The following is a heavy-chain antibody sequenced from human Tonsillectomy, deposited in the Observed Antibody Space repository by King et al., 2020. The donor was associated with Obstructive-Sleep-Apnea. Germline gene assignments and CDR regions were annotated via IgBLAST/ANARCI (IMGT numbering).Heavy chain of an antibody. CDR2: IIPILGXA. CDR1: GGTFSSYA. V-gene: IGHV1-69*10. Sequence: QLVQSGAEVKKPGFSVKVSCKASGGTFSSYAISWVRQAPGQGLEWMGGIIPILGXANYAQKFQGRVTITADKSTSTAYMELSSLRSEDTAVYYCARGDXVVVVAASGXXYXXDVWXXXTTVXV. J-gene: IGHJ6*02. D-gene: IGHD2-15*01. CDR3: ARGDXVVVVAASGXXYXXDV.